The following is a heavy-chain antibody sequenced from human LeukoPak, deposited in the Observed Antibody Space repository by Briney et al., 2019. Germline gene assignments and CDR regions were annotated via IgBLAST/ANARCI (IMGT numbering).Heavy chain of an antibody. J-gene: IGHJ5*02. CDR3: TRDTGTTGEVKFDP. Sequence: SETLSLTCTVSGNSFCDYYWSWIRQPAGKGLEWIGRIYTSGSTTYNPSLKSRVTMSVDTSKSQFSLNLMSVTAADTAVYYCTRDTGTTGEVKFDPWGQGTLVTVSS. D-gene: IGHD4-17*01. V-gene: IGHV4-4*07. CDR2: IYTSGST. CDR1: GNSFCDYY.